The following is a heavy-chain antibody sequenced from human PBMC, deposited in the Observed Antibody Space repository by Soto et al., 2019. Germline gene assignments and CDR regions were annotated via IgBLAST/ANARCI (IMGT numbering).Heavy chain of an antibody. V-gene: IGHV3-53*01. Sequence: DVQLVESGGGLVQPGGSLRLSCAISGFSVSSNYLSWVRQAPGKGLEWVAVPHSGGSTYYADSVQGRFTISRDKSNKTLYLQVRRVRAEDTAVYFCARHRHPRGTVGATSPLDPWGKGTQVTVSS. CDR1: GFSVSSNY. D-gene: IGHD1-26*01. CDR3: ARHRHPRGTVGATSPLDP. CDR2: PHSGGST. J-gene: IGHJ5*02.